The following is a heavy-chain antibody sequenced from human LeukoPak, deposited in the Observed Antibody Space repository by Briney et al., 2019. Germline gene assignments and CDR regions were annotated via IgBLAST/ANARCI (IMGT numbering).Heavy chain of an antibody. CDR1: GGSVSSHF. J-gene: IGHJ6*03. V-gene: IGHV4-59*02. CDR2: IYNSGIT. CDR3: ARDHLPAGAPGYYMDV. Sequence: PSETLSLTCTVSGGSVSSHFWSWIRQPPGKGLEWIGYIYNSGITNYNPSLKSRVTMSVDTPKNQFSLLLRSVTAADTAVYYCARDHLPAGAPGYYMDVWGKGTTVTVSS. D-gene: IGHD4/OR15-4a*01.